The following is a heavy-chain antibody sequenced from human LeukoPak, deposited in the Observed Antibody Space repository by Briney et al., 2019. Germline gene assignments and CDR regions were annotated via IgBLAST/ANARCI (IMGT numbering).Heavy chain of an antibody. CDR2: ISAYNGNT. CDR1: GYTFTSYG. Sequence: ASVKVSCKASGYTFTSYGISWVRQAPGQGLEWMGWISAYNGNTNYAQKLQGRVTMTTDTSTSTAYMELRSLRSDDTAVYYCARDQRYFIRSLFDPWGQGTLVTVSS. J-gene: IGHJ5*02. D-gene: IGHD3-9*01. CDR3: ARDQRYFIRSLFDP. V-gene: IGHV1-18*01.